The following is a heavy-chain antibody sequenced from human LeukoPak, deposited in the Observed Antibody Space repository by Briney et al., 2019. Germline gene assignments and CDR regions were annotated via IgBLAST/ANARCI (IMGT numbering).Heavy chain of an antibody. CDR1: GFTFGDYG. V-gene: IGHV3-30*18. D-gene: IGHD6-13*01. CDR3: AKDPGYSSSWFQN. CDR2: ISYDGSNK. Sequence: TGGSLRLSCTPSGFTFGDYGLSWVRQAPGKGLEWVAVISYDGSNKYYADSVKGRFTISRDNSKNTLYLQMNSLRAEDTAVYYCAKDPGYSSSWFQNWGQGTLVTVSS. J-gene: IGHJ1*01.